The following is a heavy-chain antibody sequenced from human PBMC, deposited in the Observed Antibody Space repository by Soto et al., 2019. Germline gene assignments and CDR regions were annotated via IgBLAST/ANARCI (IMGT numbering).Heavy chain of an antibody. CDR1: GGSISNSDYF. Sequence: LQLQESGPGLVKPSETLSLTCTVSGGSISNSDYFWAWMRQPPGKGLEWVGTISHTGSPRYTPSLKRRVTISVDTSKNQFSLRLPSVTAADTAVFYCASQLESTTYFDYWGRGTLVTVSS. CDR3: ASQLESTTYFDY. V-gene: IGHV4-39*01. J-gene: IGHJ4*02. D-gene: IGHD1-1*01. CDR2: ISHTGSP.